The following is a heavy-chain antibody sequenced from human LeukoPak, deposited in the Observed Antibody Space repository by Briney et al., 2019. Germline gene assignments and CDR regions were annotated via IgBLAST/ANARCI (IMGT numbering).Heavy chain of an antibody. J-gene: IGHJ4*02. CDR1: GFTFSSSA. CDR3: AKRSSTSSGYFDF. CDR2: ISGSGSGGST. Sequence: TGGSLRLSCAASGFTFSSSAMSWVRQAPGKGLEWVSNISGSGSGGSTYYADSVKGRFTISRDNSKNTIYLQMNSLRAEDTAIYYCAKRSSTSSGYFDFWGRGTLVTVSS. D-gene: IGHD3-22*01. V-gene: IGHV3-23*01.